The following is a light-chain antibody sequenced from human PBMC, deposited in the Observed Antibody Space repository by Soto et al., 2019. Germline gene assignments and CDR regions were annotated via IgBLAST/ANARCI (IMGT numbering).Light chain of an antibody. CDR2: QVS. Sequence: VLTQTPLSSPVTLGQPASISCRSSQSLVYSDGNTYLSWLQQRPGQPPRLLIYQVSNRFSGVPDRFSGSGAGTDFTLKISRVEAEDVGVYSCIPFSHFPLTFGQGTKVEIK. J-gene: IGKJ1*01. CDR3: IPFSHFPLT. V-gene: IGKV2-24*01. CDR1: QSLVYSDGNTY.